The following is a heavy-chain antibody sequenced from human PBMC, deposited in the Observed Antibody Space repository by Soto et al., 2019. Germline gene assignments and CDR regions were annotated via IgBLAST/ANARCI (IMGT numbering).Heavy chain of an antibody. J-gene: IGHJ3*02. CDR1: GFTCISYA. V-gene: IGHV3-23*01. D-gene: IGHD3-10*01. CDR3: AKDITMVLWAGDTFDI. Sequence: PGGSLRLSCAASGFTCISYAMSWVRQAPGKGLEWVSAISGSGGSTYYADSVKGRFTISRDNSKNTLYLQMNSLRAEDTAVYYCAKDITMVLWAGDTFDIWGQGTMVTVSS. CDR2: ISGSGGST.